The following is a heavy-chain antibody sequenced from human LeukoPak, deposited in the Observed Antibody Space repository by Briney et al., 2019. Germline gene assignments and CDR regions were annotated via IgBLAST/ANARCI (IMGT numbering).Heavy chain of an antibody. Sequence: ASVKVSCKVSGYTFTDYYMHWVQQAPGKGLEWMGLVDPEDGETIYAEKFQGRVTITADTSTDTAYMELSSVRSEDTAVYYCATAYWPFGVVIMDNWFDPWGQGTLVTVSS. CDR2: VDPEDGET. D-gene: IGHD3-3*01. J-gene: IGHJ5*02. CDR1: GYTFTDYY. V-gene: IGHV1-69-2*01. CDR3: ATAYWPFGVVIMDNWFDP.